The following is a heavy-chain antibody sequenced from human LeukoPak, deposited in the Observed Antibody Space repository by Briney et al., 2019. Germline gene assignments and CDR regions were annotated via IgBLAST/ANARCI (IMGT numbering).Heavy chain of an antibody. CDR3: TRRVLLWFGELGSYYFDY. V-gene: IGHV3-49*04. J-gene: IGHJ4*02. CDR1: GFTFGDYA. D-gene: IGHD3-10*01. Sequence: GGSLRLSCTASGFTFGDYAMSWVRQAPGKGLEWVGFISSKAYGGTTEYAASVKGRFTISRDDSKSIAYLQVNSLKTEDTAVYYCTRRVLLWFGELGSYYFDYWGQGTLVTVSS. CDR2: ISSKAYGGTT.